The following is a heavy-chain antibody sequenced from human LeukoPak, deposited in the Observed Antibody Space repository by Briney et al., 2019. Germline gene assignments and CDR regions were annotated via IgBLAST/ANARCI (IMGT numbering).Heavy chain of an antibody. D-gene: IGHD2-21*02. Sequence: GESLRLSCAASGFPFSSYGLHWVRQAPSKGMEWLAVISYDGSKIYFADSVKGRFTISRDNARNTVFLQMNSLRPEDTAVYFCARDSCGDCYSCDHWGQGTLVTVSS. CDR3: ARDSCGDCYSCDH. J-gene: IGHJ4*02. CDR2: ISYDGSKI. V-gene: IGHV3-30*04. CDR1: GFPFSSYG.